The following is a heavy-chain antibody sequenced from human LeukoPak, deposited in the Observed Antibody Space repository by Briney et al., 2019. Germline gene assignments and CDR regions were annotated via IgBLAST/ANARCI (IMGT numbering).Heavy chain of an antibody. J-gene: IGHJ4*02. D-gene: IGHD5-12*01. V-gene: IGHV3-23*01. Sequence: GGSLRFSCAASGFTFSSYAMSWVRQAPGKGLEWVSAISGSGGSTYYADSVKGRFTISRDNSKNTLYLQMNSLRAEDTAVYYCAREMGLNIVATFGYWGQGTLVTVSS. CDR3: AREMGLNIVATFGY. CDR1: GFTFSSYA. CDR2: ISGSGGST.